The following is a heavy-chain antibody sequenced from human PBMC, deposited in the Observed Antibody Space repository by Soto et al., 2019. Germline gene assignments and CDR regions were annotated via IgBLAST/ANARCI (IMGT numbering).Heavy chain of an antibody. Sequence: GGSLRLSCAASGFTFSSYGMHWVRQAPGKGLEWVAVISYDGSNKYYADSVKGRFTISRDNSKNTLYLQMNSLRAEDTAVYYCAKDWRGGSYSRRALYYFDYWGQGTRVTVS. V-gene: IGHV3-30*18. CDR1: GFTFSSYG. CDR3: AKDWRGGSYSRRALYYFDY. D-gene: IGHD1-26*01. J-gene: IGHJ4*02. CDR2: ISYDGSNK.